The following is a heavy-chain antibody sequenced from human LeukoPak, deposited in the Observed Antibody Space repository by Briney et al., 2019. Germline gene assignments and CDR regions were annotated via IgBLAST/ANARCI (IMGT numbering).Heavy chain of an antibody. CDR2: INPNSGDT. CDR1: GYTFTGYY. J-gene: IGHJ6*03. D-gene: IGHD2-8*01. CDR3: VRGVTYMDV. Sequence: ASVKVSCKASGYTFTGYYMHWVRQAPGQGLEWMGWINPNSGDTNSAQKFQGRVTMTRDTSINTAYMELSSLTSDDTAVYYCVRGVTYMDVWGRGTTVTVSS. V-gene: IGHV1-2*02.